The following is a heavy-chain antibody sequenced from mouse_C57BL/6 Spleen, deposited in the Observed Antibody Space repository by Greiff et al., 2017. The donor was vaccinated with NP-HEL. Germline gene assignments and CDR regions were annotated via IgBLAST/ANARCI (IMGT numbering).Heavy chain of an antibody. CDR2: IHPNSGST. CDR1: GYTFTSYW. D-gene: IGHD1-1*01. CDR3: ARGGFDYYGSSPPMDY. Sequence: QVQLQQPGAELVKPGASVKLSCKASGYTFTSYWMHWVKQRPGQGLEWIGMIHPNSGSTNYNEKFKSKATLTVDKSSSTAYMQLSSLTSEDSAVYYCARGGFDYYGSSPPMDYWGQGTSVTVSS. J-gene: IGHJ4*01. V-gene: IGHV1-64*01.